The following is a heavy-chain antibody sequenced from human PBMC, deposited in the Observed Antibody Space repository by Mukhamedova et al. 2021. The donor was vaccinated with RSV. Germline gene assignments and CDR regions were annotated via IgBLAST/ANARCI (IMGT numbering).Heavy chain of an antibody. D-gene: IGHD3-10*01. CDR2: ISTYNGKT. Sequence: EYMGWISTYNGKTNYAQKLQGRVTMTTDTSTSTAYMELRSLRSDATAVYYCAARSGTYPYYFDYWGQGTLVTVSS. V-gene: IGHV1-18*01. CDR3: AARSGTYPYYFDY. J-gene: IGHJ4*02.